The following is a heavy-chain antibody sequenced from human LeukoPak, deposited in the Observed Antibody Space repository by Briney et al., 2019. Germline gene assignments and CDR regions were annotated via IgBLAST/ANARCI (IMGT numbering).Heavy chain of an antibody. CDR1: GGSINNYW. CDR3: ATHWLESTKTYSYWFDP. CDR2: IYRGETT. V-gene: IGHV4-4*09. J-gene: IGHJ5*02. D-gene: IGHD1-14*01. Sequence: SETLPLTCSVSGGSINNYWWSWIRQPPGKGREWSGYIYRGETTNYNPSLKSRVTLSVDSSKNQISLKHNSATAADTAVYYCATHWLESTKTYSYWFDPWGQGTLVTVSS.